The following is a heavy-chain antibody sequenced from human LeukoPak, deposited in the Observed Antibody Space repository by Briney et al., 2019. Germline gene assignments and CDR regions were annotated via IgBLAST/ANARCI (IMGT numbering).Heavy chain of an antibody. CDR3: ARDLGETPRAIFFDY. D-gene: IGHD3-16*01. J-gene: IGHJ4*02. Sequence: ASVKVSCKASGYTFTDFGISWVRQAPGQGPEWMGWISAYNGDTDYAQKFQGRVTMSTDTSTSTAYMELRSLRSDDTAVFYCARDLGETPRAIFFDYWGQGTLVTVSS. V-gene: IGHV1-18*01. CDR1: GYTFTDFG. CDR2: ISAYNGDT.